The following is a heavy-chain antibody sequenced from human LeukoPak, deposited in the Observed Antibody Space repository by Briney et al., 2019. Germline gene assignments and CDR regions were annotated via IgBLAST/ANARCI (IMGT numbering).Heavy chain of an antibody. V-gene: IGHV3-23*01. CDR3: AKVFYPAAGTGRVDFPFDY. Sequence: PGGSLRLSCAASGFTLSSYAMSWVRQAPGKGLEWVSAISVSGNTYHADSVKGRFTISRDSSKNTLYLQMNRLRAEDAAVYYCAKVFYPAAGTGRVDFPFDYWGQGTLVTVSS. J-gene: IGHJ4*02. CDR2: ISVSGNT. D-gene: IGHD6-13*01. CDR1: GFTLSSYA.